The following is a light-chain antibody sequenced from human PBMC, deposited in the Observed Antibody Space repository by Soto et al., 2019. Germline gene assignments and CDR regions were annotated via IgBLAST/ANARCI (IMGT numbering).Light chain of an antibody. J-gene: IGLJ1*01. CDR3: SSYTSSSTPLYV. CDR2: DVS. V-gene: IGLV2-14*01. CDR1: SSDVGGYNY. Sequence: QSALTQPASVSGSPGQCITISCTGTSSDVGGYNYVSWYQQHPGKAPKLMIYDVSNRPSGVSNRFSGSKSGNTASLTISGLQAEDEADYYCSSYTSSSTPLYVFGTGTKVTVL.